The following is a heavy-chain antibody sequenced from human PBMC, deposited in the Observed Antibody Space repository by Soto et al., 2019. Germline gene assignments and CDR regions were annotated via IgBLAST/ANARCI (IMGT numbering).Heavy chain of an antibody. CDR1: GYTFTSYY. Sequence: QVQLVQSGAEVKKPGASVKVSCKASGYTFTSYYMHWVRQAPGQGLEWMGIINPSGGSTSYAQKFQGRVTMTRDTSTSTVYMELSSLRSEDTAVYYCARRSVGYYDSSGYLDYYGMDVWGQGTTVTVSS. CDR2: INPSGGST. CDR3: ARRSVGYYDSSGYLDYYGMDV. D-gene: IGHD3-22*01. V-gene: IGHV1-46*01. J-gene: IGHJ6*02.